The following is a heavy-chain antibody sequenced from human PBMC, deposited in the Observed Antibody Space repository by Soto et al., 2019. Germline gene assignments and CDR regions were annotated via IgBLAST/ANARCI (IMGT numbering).Heavy chain of an antibody. J-gene: IGHJ4*02. D-gene: IGHD6-19*01. CDR1: GITFSTYA. CDR3: PPYS. CDR2: ISGSGGST. Sequence: GGSLRLSCAASGITFSTYAMSWVRQAPGRGLEWVSAISGSGGSTYYADSVKGRFTISRDKSKNTLYLQMNSLRAEDTASQWLPPYSWGQGALVTVSS. V-gene: IGHV3-23*01.